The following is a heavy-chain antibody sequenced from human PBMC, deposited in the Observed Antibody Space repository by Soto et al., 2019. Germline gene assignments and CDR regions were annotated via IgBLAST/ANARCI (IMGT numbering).Heavy chain of an antibody. V-gene: IGHV3-7*01. J-gene: IGHJ4*02. CDR2: IKQDGSEK. CDR1: GFTFSSYW. CDR3: ARVRTPFKYYFDY. Sequence: ESGGGLVQPGGSLRLSCAASGFTFSSYWMSWVRQAPGKGLEWVASIKQDGSEKYYVDSVKGRFTISRDNAKNSLYLQMNSLRAEDTAVYYCARVRTPFKYYFDYWGQGTLVTVSS.